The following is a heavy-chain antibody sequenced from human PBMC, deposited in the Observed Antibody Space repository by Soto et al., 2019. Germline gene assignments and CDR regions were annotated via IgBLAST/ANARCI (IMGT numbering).Heavy chain of an antibody. Sequence: GGSLRLSCAASGFTFSSYGMHWVRQAPGKGLEWVAVISYDGSNKYYADSVKGRFTISRDNSKNTLYLQMNSLRAEDTAVYYCVKGVVVVVPAARLEYFQHWGQGTMVTVSS. CDR3: VKGVVVVVPAARLEYFQH. CDR2: ISYDGSNK. D-gene: IGHD2-2*01. V-gene: IGHV3-30*18. J-gene: IGHJ1*01. CDR1: GFTFSSYG.